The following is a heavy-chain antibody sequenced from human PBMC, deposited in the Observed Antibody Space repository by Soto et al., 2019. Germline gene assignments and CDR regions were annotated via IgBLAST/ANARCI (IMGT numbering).Heavy chain of an antibody. V-gene: IGHV4-61*01. Sequence: PSETLSLTCTVSGGSVCSGSYYWAWIRQPPGKGLEWIGYIYYSGSTNYNPSLTSRVTISVDTSKNQFSLKLSPVTEGDTAASCCVRDTIVPGAIPSRMDVCRKRPRVTV. D-gene: IGHD2-21*01. CDR3: VRDTIVPGAIPSRMDV. J-gene: IGHJ6*03. CDR2: IYYSGST. CDR1: GGSVCSGSYY.